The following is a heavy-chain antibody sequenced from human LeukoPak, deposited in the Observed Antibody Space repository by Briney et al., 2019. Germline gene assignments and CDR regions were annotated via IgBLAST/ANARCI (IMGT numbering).Heavy chain of an antibody. D-gene: IGHD2-2*01. J-gene: IGHJ4*02. CDR1: GYSFTSYW. V-gene: IGHV5-51*01. CDR2: IYPGDSDT. Sequence: GESLKISCKGSGYSFTSYWIGGVRQMPGKGLEWMGIIYPGDSDTRYSPSFQGQVTISADKSISTAYLQWSSLKASDTAMYYCARGYCSSTSCYPPNFDYWGQGTLVTVSS. CDR3: ARGYCSSTSCYPPNFDY.